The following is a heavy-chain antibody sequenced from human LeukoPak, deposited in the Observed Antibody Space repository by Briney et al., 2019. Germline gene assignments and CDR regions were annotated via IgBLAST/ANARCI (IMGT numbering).Heavy chain of an antibody. V-gene: IGHV3-15*01. D-gene: IGHD3-10*01. Sequence: PGGSLRLSCAASGFTFSNAWMSWVRQAPGKGLEWVGRIKSKTDGGTTDYAAPVKGRFTISRDDSKDTLYLQMNSLRAEDTAVYYCARDAIRGVTIWTSGFDYWGQGTLVTVSS. CDR2: IKSKTDGGTT. CDR1: GFTFSNAW. CDR3: ARDAIRGVTIWTSGFDY. J-gene: IGHJ4*02.